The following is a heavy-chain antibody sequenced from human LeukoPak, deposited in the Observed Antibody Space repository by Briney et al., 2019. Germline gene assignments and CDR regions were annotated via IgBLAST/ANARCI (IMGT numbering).Heavy chain of an antibody. Sequence: PGGSLRLSCAASGFTFSSYSMNRVRQAPGKGLEWVSSISSSSSYIYYADSVKGRFTISRDNAKNSLYLQMNSLRAEDTAVYYCARDLTIFGVVIPRGYWGQGTLVTVSS. D-gene: IGHD3-3*01. CDR1: GFTFSSYS. V-gene: IGHV3-21*01. CDR3: ARDLTIFGVVIPRGY. J-gene: IGHJ4*02. CDR2: ISSSSSYI.